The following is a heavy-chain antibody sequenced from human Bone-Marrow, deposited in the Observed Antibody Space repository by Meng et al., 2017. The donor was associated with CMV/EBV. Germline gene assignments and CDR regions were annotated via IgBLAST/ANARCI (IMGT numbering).Heavy chain of an antibody. V-gene: IGHV1-46*01. J-gene: IGHJ4*02. CDR3: ARDRGRGTTVTE. Sequence: ASVKVSCKASGYTFTSYYMHWVRQAPGQGLEWMGIINPSGGSTSYAQKFQGRVTMTRDTSTSTVYMELSSLRSEDTAVYYCARDRGRGTTVTEWGQGKRVNGAS. D-gene: IGHD4-11*01. CDR2: INPSGGST. CDR1: GYTFTSYY.